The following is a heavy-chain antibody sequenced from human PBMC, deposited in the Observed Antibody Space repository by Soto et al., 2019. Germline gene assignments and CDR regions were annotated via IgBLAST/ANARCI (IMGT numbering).Heavy chain of an antibody. CDR1: GYTFTNYG. J-gene: IGHJ4*02. V-gene: IGHV1-18*01. Sequence: QVQLVQSGAAVKKPRASVKVSCKASGYTFTNYGFSWVRQAPGQGLEWMGGISTYKGNTNYAQKLRGRVTMTEDSSTNTAYMELRSLRFDDTAVYYCARMFVGPRNGDVDYWGQGTLSTVSS. CDR3: ARMFVGPRNGDVDY. CDR2: ISTYKGNT. D-gene: IGHD4-17*01.